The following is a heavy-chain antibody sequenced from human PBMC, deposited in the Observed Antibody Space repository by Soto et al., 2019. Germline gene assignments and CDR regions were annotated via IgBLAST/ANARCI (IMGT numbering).Heavy chain of an antibody. CDR2: IHSDGSST. J-gene: IGHJ3*01. CDR3: ARGDRGAFDL. Sequence: EVQLLESGGGLVRPGGSLRLSCAASGFTFSYYWMHWVRQAPGKGLVWVSRIHSDGSSTTYADFVKGRFIISRDNARNTVDLQINSVRVDTAVYYCARGDRGAFDLWGQGTVVTVSS. V-gene: IGHV3-74*01. D-gene: IGHD1-26*01. CDR1: GFTFSYYW.